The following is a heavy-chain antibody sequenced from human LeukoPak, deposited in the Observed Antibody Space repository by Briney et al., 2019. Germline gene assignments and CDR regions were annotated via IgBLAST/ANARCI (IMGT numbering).Heavy chain of an antibody. Sequence: SETLSLTCTVSGGSISSYYWSWIRQPPGKGLGWIGYIYYSGSTNYNPSLKSRVTISVDTSKNQFSLKLSSVTAADTAVYYCARVGSSSFYYYYYMDVWGKGTTVTVSS. D-gene: IGHD6-6*01. J-gene: IGHJ6*03. CDR1: GGSISSYY. CDR3: ARVGSSSFYYYYYMDV. V-gene: IGHV4-59*01. CDR2: IYYSGST.